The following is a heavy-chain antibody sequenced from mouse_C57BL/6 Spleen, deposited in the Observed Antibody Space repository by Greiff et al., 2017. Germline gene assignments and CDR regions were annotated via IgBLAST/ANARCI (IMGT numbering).Heavy chain of an antibody. CDR2: IYPGSGST. CDR3: ARGGQLRLPFAY. V-gene: IGHV1-55*01. J-gene: IGHJ3*01. Sequence: QVQLQQSGAELVKPGASVKMSCKASGYTFTSYWITWVKQRPGQGLEWIGDIYPGSGSTNYNEKLQSKATLTVDTSSSTAYMQLSSLTSEDSAVYYGARGGQLRLPFAYWGQGTLVTVSA. CDR1: GYTFTSYW. D-gene: IGHD3-2*02.